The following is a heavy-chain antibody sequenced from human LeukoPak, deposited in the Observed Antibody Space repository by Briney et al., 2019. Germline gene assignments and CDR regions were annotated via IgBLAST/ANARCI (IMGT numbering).Heavy chain of an antibody. J-gene: IGHJ4*02. V-gene: IGHV4-34*01. Sequence: PSETLSLTCAVYGGSFSGYYWSWIRQPPGKGLEWIGEINHSGSTNYNPSLKSRVTISVDTSKNQFSLKLSSVTAADTAVYYCARGQWTIFGVSLDYWGQGTLVTVSS. D-gene: IGHD3-3*01. CDR1: GGSFSGYY. CDR3: ARGQWTIFGVSLDY. CDR2: INHSGST.